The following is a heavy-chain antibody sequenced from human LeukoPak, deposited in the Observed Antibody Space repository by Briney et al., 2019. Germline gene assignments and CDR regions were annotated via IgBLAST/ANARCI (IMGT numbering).Heavy chain of an antibody. D-gene: IGHD6-19*01. J-gene: IGHJ4*02. CDR3: WGIAVAGTPSHFDY. CDR1: GFTVSSNY. CDR2: IYSGGGT. V-gene: IGHV3-66*01. Sequence: GGSLRLSCAASGFTVSSNYMTWVRQAPGKGLDWVSVIYSGGGTYYADSVKGRFTISRDNSKNTLYLQMNSLRAEDTAVYYCWGIAVAGTPSHFDYWGQGTLVTVSS.